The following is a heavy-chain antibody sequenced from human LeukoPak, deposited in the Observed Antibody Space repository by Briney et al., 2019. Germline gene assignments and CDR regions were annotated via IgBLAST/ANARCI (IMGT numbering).Heavy chain of an antibody. D-gene: IGHD4-17*01. CDR3: ARVGYGDYVWIPVYFDY. Sequence: GGSLRLSCGASGFTFSSYWMHWVRQAPGKGLVWVSRISTDGSNTNYADSEKGRFTISRDNAKNTLYLQMNSLRAEDTAVYYCARVGYGDYVWIPVYFDYWGQGTLVTVSS. J-gene: IGHJ4*02. CDR1: GFTFSSYW. V-gene: IGHV3-74*01. CDR2: ISTDGSNT.